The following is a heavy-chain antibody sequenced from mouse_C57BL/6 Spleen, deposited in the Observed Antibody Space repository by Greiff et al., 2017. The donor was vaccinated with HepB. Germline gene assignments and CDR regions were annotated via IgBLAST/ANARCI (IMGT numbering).Heavy chain of an antibody. J-gene: IGHJ4*01. CDR3: ARLGGSSYGYAIDY. D-gene: IGHD1-1*01. Sequence: QVQLQQSGPELVKPGASVKISCKASGYSFTSYYIHWVKQRPGQGLEWIGWIYPGSGNTKYNEKFKGKATLTADTSSSTAYMQLSSLTSEDSAVYYCARLGGSSYGYAIDYWGQGTSVTVSS. CDR2: IYPGSGNT. V-gene: IGHV1-66*01. CDR1: GYSFTSYY.